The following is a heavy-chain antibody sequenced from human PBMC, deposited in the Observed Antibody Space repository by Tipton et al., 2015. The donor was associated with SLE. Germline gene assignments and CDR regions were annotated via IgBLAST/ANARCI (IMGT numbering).Heavy chain of an antibody. CDR2: IYTSGST. Sequence: TLSLTCTVSGGSISSGSYYWSWIRQPAGKGLEWIGRIYTSGSTNYNPSLKSRVTISVDTPKNQFSLKLSSVTAADTAVYYCASHVAGDAFDIWGQGTMVTVSS. CDR1: GGSISSGSYY. D-gene: IGHD2-21*01. CDR3: ASHVAGDAFDI. J-gene: IGHJ3*02. V-gene: IGHV4-61*02.